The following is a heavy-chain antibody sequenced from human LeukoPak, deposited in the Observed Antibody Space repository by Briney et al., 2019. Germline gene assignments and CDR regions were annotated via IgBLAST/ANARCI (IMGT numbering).Heavy chain of an antibody. CDR1: RGTFSSYA. D-gene: IGHD5-18*01. J-gene: IGHJ4*02. CDR3: ARGPGYSYDLYYFDY. Sequence: GASVTVSCTASRGTFSSYAISWVRQAPGQGLEWMGGIIPIFGTANYAQKFQGRVTITTDESTSTAYMELSSLRSEDTAVYYCARGPGYSYDLYYFDYWGQGTLVTVSS. V-gene: IGHV1-69*05. CDR2: IIPIFGTA.